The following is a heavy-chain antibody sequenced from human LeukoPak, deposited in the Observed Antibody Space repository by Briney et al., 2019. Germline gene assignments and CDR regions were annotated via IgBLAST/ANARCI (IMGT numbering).Heavy chain of an antibody. CDR2: ISWNSGTI. D-gene: IGHD6-19*01. CDR3: AKDIASARYYYFHH. V-gene: IGHV3-9*01. Sequence: PGRSLRLSCAASGFTFDDYAMHWVRQAPGKGLEWVSGISWNSGTIGYADSVKGRFTISRDNAKNSLYLQMNSLRTEDTALYYCAKDIASARYYYFHHWGQGTLVTVSS. J-gene: IGHJ4*02. CDR1: GFTFDDYA.